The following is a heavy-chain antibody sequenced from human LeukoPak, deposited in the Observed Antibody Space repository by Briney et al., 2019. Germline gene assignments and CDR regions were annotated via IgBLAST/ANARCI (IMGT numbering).Heavy chain of an antibody. CDR3: ARELPSSGYFDY. CDR1: GFAFSTYF. V-gene: IGHV3-64*01. J-gene: IGHJ4*02. Sequence: PGGSLRLSCTASGFAFSTYFMHWVRQAPGKGLEYVSSIGADGTDICYANSVNGRFTISRDNSKNTLYLQMGSLRPEDMAIYYCARELPSSGYFDYWGQGTLVTVSS. CDR2: IGADGTDI. D-gene: IGHD3-22*01.